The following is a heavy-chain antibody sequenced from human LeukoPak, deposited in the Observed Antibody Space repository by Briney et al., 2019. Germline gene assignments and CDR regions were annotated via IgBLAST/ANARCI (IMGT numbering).Heavy chain of an antibody. J-gene: IGHJ4*02. CDR2: IYYSGST. CDR1: GGSISSYY. Sequence: PSETLSLTCTVSGGSISSYYWGWIRQPPGKGLEWIGYIYYSGSTNYNPSLKSRVTISVDTSKNQFSLTLSSVTAADTAVYYCARLSSGSSSWYDIDYWGQGTLVTVSS. V-gene: IGHV4-59*08. CDR3: ARLSSGSSSWYDIDY. D-gene: IGHD6-13*01.